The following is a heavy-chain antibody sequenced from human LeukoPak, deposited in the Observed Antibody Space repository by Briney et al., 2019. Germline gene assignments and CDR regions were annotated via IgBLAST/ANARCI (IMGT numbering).Heavy chain of an antibody. CDR2: IYPGDSDT. Sequence: GASLQISCKGSGYSFTSYWIGWVRQLPGKGLEWMGIIYPGDSDTRYSPSFQGQVTISADKSISTAYLQWSSLKASDTAMYYCARRSRGIYYYYGVDVWGQGTTVTVSS. V-gene: IGHV5-51*01. J-gene: IGHJ6*02. CDR1: GYSFTSYW. CDR3: ARRSRGIYYYYGVDV.